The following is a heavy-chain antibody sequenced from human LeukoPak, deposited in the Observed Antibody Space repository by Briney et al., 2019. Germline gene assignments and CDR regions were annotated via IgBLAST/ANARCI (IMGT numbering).Heavy chain of an antibody. CDR1: GVSISSSNW. CDR2: TYHSGST. V-gene: IGHV4-4*02. Sequence: PSETLSLTCAVSGVSISSSNWWSWVRQPPGKGLEWIGETYHSGSTNYNPSLKSRVTISVDKSKNQFSLKLSSVTAADTAVYYCARGPQLRPYYFDYWGQGTLVTVSS. J-gene: IGHJ4*02. D-gene: IGHD2-2*01. CDR3: ARGPQLRPYYFDY.